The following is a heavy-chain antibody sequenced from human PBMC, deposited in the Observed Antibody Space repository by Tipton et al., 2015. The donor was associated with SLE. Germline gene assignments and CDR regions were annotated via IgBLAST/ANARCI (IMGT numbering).Heavy chain of an antibody. V-gene: IGHV4-39*07. J-gene: IGHJ4*02. CDR3: ARRGLENLGYCTGGVCLYFDY. D-gene: IGHD2-8*02. CDR1: GGSISSSSYY. Sequence: LRLSCTVSGGSISSSSYYWGWIRQPPGKGLEWIGSIYYSGSTYYNPFLKSRVTISVDTSKNQFSLKLSSVTAADTAVYYCARRGLENLGYCTGGVCLYFDYWGQGTLVTVSS. CDR2: IYYSGST.